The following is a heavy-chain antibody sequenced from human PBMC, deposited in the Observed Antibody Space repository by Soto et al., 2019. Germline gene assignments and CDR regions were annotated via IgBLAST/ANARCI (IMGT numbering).Heavy chain of an antibody. CDR3: ARQGYCSGGSCYSKFWFDP. CDR1: GGSISSSSYY. J-gene: IGHJ5*02. V-gene: IGHV4-39*01. CDR2: IYYSGST. D-gene: IGHD2-15*01. Sequence: SETLSLTCTVSGGSISSSSYYWGWIRQPPGKGLEWIGSIYYSGSTYYNPSLKSRVTISVDTSKNQFSLKLSSVTAADTAVYYCARQGYCSGGSCYSKFWFDPWGQGTLVTVSS.